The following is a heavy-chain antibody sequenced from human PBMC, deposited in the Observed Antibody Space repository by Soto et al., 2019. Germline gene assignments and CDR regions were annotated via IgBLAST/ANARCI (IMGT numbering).Heavy chain of an antibody. CDR1: GYTFTSFG. CDR2: ISAYNGNT. V-gene: IGHV1-18*01. CDR3: ARVEDRYSSGWYAFDI. D-gene: IGHD6-19*01. Sequence: GASVKVSCKASGYTFTSFGISWVRQAPGQGLEWMGWISAYNGNTNYAQKLQGRVTMTTDTSTSTAYMELRSLRSDDTAVYYCARVEDRYSSGWYAFDIWGQGTMVTVS. J-gene: IGHJ3*02.